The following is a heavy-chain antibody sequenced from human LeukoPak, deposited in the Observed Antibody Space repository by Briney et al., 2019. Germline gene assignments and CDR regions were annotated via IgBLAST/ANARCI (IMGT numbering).Heavy chain of an antibody. V-gene: IGHV4-39*01. Sequence: SETLSLTCTVSGGSISSSNYYWGWVRQPPGKGLEWIANIYYSGSTYYSPSLRSRVTISVDTSKNQFSLKRTSVTAADTAVYYCARHASVSGNWPRPLDYWGQGSLATVSS. CDR2: IYYSGST. CDR1: GGSISSSNYY. CDR3: ARHASVSGNWPRPLDY. D-gene: IGHD3-3*01. J-gene: IGHJ4*02.